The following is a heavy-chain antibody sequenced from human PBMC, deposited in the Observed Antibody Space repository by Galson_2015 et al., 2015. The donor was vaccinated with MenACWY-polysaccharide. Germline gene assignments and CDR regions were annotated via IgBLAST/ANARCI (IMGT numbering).Heavy chain of an antibody. V-gene: IGHV5-51*03. CDR3: ARITGGEYFQY. CDR2: IYPGGSDA. D-gene: IGHD3-10*01. CDR1: GYSFTSYW. J-gene: IGHJ1*01. Sequence: QSGAEVKKPGESLMISCKGLGYSFTSYWIGWVRQMPGKGLEWMGIIYPGGSDARFSPSFQGQVTMSVDKSISTAYLQWNSLKASDTAIYYCARITGGEYFQYWGQGALVTV.